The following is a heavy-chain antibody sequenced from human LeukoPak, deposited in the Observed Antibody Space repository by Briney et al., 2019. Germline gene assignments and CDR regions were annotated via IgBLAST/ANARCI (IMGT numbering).Heavy chain of an antibody. Sequence: SETLSLTCTVSGGSISSSNYYWGWIRQPPGKGLEWIGSIYYSGNTYHNPSLKSRVTISIDTSKNQFSLKLRSVTAADTAVYYCARDGNALWGQGTLVTVSS. CDR3: ARDGNAL. CDR1: GGSISSSNYY. CDR2: IYYSGNT. D-gene: IGHD1-1*01. V-gene: IGHV4-39*07. J-gene: IGHJ4*02.